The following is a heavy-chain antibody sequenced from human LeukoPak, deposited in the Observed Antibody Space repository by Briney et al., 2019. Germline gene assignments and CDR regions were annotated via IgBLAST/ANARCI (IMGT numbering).Heavy chain of an antibody. J-gene: IGHJ4*02. CDR3: ARAVRMVATWNRPFDY. V-gene: IGHV4-34*01. D-gene: IGHD5-12*01. Sequence: PSETLSLTCAVYGVSFSGYYWSWIRQPPGKGLEWIGEINHSGSTNYNPSLKSRVTISVDTSKNQFSMKLSSVTAADTAVYYCARAVRMVATWNRPFDYWGQGTLVPVSS. CDR1: GVSFSGYY. CDR2: INHSGST.